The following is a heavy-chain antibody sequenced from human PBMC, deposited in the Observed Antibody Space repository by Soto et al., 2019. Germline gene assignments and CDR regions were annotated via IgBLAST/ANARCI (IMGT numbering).Heavy chain of an antibody. CDR2: IYPSNSET. V-gene: IGHV5-51*01. D-gene: IGHD3-22*01. CDR1: GYTFTSYW. CDR3: ARQAYHYDTYSFGY. Sequence: GESLKISCKASGYTFTSYWIGWVRQMPGKGLEWMGFIYPSNSETRFSPSFQGQVTLSADKSIFTAYLQWSSLKASDTAIYYCARQAYHYDTYSFGYWGQGTLVTVSS. J-gene: IGHJ4*02.